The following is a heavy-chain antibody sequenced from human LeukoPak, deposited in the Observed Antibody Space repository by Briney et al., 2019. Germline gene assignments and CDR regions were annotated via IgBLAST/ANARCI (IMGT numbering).Heavy chain of an antibody. Sequence: GGSLRLSCAAPGSTFDDYTMHWVRQAPGKGLEWVSLISWDGGSTYYADSVKGRFTISRDNSKNSLYLQMNSLRTEDTALYYCAKGSNRQTYYYYMDVWGKGTTVTISS. V-gene: IGHV3-43*01. CDR1: GSTFDDYT. CDR2: ISWDGGST. CDR3: AKGSNRQTYYYYMDV. J-gene: IGHJ6*03. D-gene: IGHD2/OR15-2a*01.